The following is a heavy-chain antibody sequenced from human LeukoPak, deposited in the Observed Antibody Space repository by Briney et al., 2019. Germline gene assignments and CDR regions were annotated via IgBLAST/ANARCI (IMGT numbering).Heavy chain of an antibody. CDR3: ARDFYRYDSSGYLDAFDI. CDR1: GGTFSSYA. V-gene: IGHV1-69*05. Sequence: SVKVSCKASGGTFSSYAISWVRQAPGQGLEWMGRIIPIFGTANYAQKFQGGVTITTDESTSTAYMELSSLRSEDTAVYYCARDFYRYDSSGYLDAFDIWGQGTMVTVSS. J-gene: IGHJ3*02. D-gene: IGHD3-22*01. CDR2: IIPIFGTA.